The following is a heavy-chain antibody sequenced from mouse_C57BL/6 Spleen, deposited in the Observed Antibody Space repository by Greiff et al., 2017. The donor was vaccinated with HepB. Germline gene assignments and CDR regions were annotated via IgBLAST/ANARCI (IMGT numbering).Heavy chain of an antibody. Sequence: VQLQQSGPELVKPGASVKISCKASGYAFSSSWMNWVKQRPGKGLEWIGRIYPGDGDTNYNGKFKGKATLTADKSSSTAYMQLRSLTSEDSAVYFCAGFYMDYWGQGTSVTVAS. CDR2: IYPGDGDT. CDR1: GYAFSSSW. CDR3: AGFYMDY. V-gene: IGHV1-82*01. J-gene: IGHJ4*01.